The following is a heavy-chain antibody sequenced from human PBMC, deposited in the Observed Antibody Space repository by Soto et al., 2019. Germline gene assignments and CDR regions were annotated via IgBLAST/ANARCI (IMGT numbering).Heavy chain of an antibody. V-gene: IGHV1-69*13. CDR1: GGTFSSYA. Sequence: SGQVSCKASGGTFSSYAISWVRQAPGQGLEWMGGIIPIFGTANYAQKFQGRVTITADESTSTAYMDLSSLRSEDTAVYYCARATGRGGYYGMDVWGQGTTVTVSS. CDR3: ARATGRGGYYGMDV. D-gene: IGHD3-10*01. CDR2: IIPIFGTA. J-gene: IGHJ6*02.